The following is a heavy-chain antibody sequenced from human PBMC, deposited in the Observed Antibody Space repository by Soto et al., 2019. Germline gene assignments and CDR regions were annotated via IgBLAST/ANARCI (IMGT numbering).Heavy chain of an antibody. CDR2: INPSSGGT. Sequence: QVHLVQSGAEVKKPGASVKVSCKTSGYIFTNYYIVWVRQAPGQGLEWMGWINPSSGGTEYAQAFQGRVTMSRDTSVITAYMELTSLTSDDTGVYYCARVVNDWFDPWGQGTPVIVSS. CDR3: ARVVNDWFDP. D-gene: IGHD1-1*01. V-gene: IGHV1-2*02. CDR1: GYIFTNYY. J-gene: IGHJ5*02.